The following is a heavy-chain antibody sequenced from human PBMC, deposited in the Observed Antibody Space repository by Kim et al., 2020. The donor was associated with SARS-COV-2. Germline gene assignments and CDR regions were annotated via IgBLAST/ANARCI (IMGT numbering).Heavy chain of an antibody. J-gene: IGHJ4*02. CDR2: ISPADSDT. D-gene: IGHD3-22*01. Sequence: GESLKISCKGSGYTFTSYWIGWVHQLPGKGLEWMGVISPADSDTRYSPSFQGQVTISADKSINTAYLQWSSLKASDTAMYYCARLTSGYYYQPADYWGQGTLVTVSS. V-gene: IGHV5-51*07. CDR1: GYTFTSYW. CDR3: ARLTSGYYYQPADY.